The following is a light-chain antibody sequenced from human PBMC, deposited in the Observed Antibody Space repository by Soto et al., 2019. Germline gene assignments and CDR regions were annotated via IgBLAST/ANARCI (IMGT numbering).Light chain of an antibody. CDR3: QQRTNWPIT. CDR1: QSVSSY. J-gene: IGKJ5*01. CDR2: DAS. Sequence: EFVLTRSPATLSLSPGERATLSCRASQSVSSYLAWYQQKPGQAPRLLIYDASNRATGIPARFSGTGSGTDFTLTINNLEPEDFAVYYCQQRTNWPITFGQGTRLEIK. V-gene: IGKV3-11*01.